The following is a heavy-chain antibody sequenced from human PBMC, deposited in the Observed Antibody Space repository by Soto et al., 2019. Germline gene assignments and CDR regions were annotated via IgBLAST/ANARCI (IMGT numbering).Heavy chain of an antibody. CDR1: GYTFTSYG. Sequence: QVQLVQSGAEVKKPGASVKVSCKASGYTFTSYGISWVRQAPGQGLEWMGWISAYNGNTNYAQKLKGRVTMTTDTSTSTAYMELRSLRSDDTAVYYCARALSGYYYYYYYYMDVWGKGTTVTVSS. D-gene: IGHD3-22*01. CDR2: ISAYNGNT. CDR3: ARALSGYYYYYYYYMDV. J-gene: IGHJ6*03. V-gene: IGHV1-18*01.